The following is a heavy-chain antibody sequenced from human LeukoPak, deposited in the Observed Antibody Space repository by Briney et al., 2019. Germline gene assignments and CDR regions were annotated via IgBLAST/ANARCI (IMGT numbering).Heavy chain of an antibody. J-gene: IGHJ4*02. D-gene: IGHD6-19*01. CDR3: ARDRDSSGWYEGFDY. CDR1: GFTFSSSA. Sequence: AGGSLRLSCAASGFTFSSSAMHWVRQAPDKGLGWVAVISYDGSNKYYADSVKGRFTISRDNSKNTLYLQMNSLRADDTAVYYCARDRDSSGWYEGFDYWGQGTLVTVSS. CDR2: ISYDGSNK. V-gene: IGHV3-30-3*01.